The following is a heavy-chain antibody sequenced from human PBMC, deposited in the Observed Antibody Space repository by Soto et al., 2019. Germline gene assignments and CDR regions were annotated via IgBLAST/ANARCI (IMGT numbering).Heavy chain of an antibody. CDR1: GGSISSYY. CDR3: ATDLDYYDSSGYSY. CDR2: IYTSGST. D-gene: IGHD3-22*01. V-gene: IGHV4-4*07. J-gene: IGHJ4*02. Sequence: SETLPLTCTVSGGSISSYYWSWIRQPAGKGLEWIGRIYTSGSTNYNPSLKSRVTMSVDTSKNQFSLKLNSVTAADTAVYYCATDLDYYDSSGYSYWGQGTLVTVSS.